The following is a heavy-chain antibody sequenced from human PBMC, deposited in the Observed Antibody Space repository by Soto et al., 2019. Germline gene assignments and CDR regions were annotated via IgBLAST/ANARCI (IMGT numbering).Heavy chain of an antibody. J-gene: IGHJ6*02. CDR2: IKQDGSEK. CDR1: GFTFSSYW. CDR3: ARGELAHYYYYGMDV. V-gene: IGHV3-7*01. Sequence: EVQLVESGGGLVQPGGSLRLSCAASGFTFSSYWMSWVRQAPGKGLEWVANIKQDGSEKYYVDSVKGRFTISRDNAKNSLYLQMNSLRAEDTAVYYCARGELAHYYYYGMDVWGQGTTVTVSS. D-gene: IGHD6-6*01.